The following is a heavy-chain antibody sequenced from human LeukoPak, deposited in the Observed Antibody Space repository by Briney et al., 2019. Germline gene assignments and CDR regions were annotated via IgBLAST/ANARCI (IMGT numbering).Heavy chain of an antibody. CDR1: GFTFSSYW. D-gene: IGHD2-21*02. CDR2: IYSGGST. CDR3: AREWMGAYCGGDCYSY. Sequence: GGPLRLSCAASGFTFSSYWMSWVRQAPGKGLEWVSVIYSGGSTYYADSVKGRFTISRDNSKNTLYLQMNSLRAEDTAVYYCAREWMGAYCGGDCYSYWGQGTLVTVSS. J-gene: IGHJ4*02. V-gene: IGHV3-66*01.